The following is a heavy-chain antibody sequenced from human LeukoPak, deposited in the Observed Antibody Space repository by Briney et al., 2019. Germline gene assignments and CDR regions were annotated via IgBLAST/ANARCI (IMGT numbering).Heavy chain of an antibody. V-gene: IGHV4-31*03. CDR2: IYYSGST. J-gene: IGHJ5*02. Sequence: SETLSLTRTVSGGSISSGGYYWSWIRQHPGKGLEWIGYIYYSGSTYYNPSLKSRVPLSVDTSQNKFSLRLEPLTTRETARYYCPRDMRGYLIWYNWFHPWSQGTLVTVSS. D-gene: IGHD2-15*01. CDR3: PRDMRGYLIWYNWFHP. CDR1: GGSISSGGYY.